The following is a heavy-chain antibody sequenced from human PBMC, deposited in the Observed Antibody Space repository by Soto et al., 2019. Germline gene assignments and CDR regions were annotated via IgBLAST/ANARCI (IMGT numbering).Heavy chain of an antibody. D-gene: IGHD6-6*01. Sequence: QVQLVESGGGVVQPGRSLRLSCAASGFTFSSYGMHWVRQAPGKGLEWVAVIWYDGSNKYYADSVKGRFTISRDNSKKTLYLQMNSLRAEDTAVYYCARDLGGWYSSSSIDYWGQGTLVTVSS. V-gene: IGHV3-33*01. CDR2: IWYDGSNK. J-gene: IGHJ4*02. CDR1: GFTFSSYG. CDR3: ARDLGGWYSSSSIDY.